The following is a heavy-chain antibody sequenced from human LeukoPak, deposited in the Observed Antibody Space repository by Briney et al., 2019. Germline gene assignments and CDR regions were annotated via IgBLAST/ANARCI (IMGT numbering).Heavy chain of an antibody. J-gene: IGHJ5*02. V-gene: IGHV1-8*01. CDR1: GYTFTSYD. CDR2: MNPNSGNT. Sequence: GASVKVSCKASGYTFTSYDINWVRQATGQGLEWMGWMNPNSGNTGYAQKFQGRVTMTRNTSISTAYMELSSLRSEDTAVYYCARRGATSPPNIYRGGDCYTRNWFDPWGQGTQVTVSS. D-gene: IGHD2-21*01. CDR3: ARRGATSPPNIYRGGDCYTRNWFDP.